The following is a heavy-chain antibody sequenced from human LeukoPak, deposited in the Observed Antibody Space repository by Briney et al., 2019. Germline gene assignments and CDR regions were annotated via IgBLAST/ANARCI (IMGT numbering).Heavy chain of an antibody. V-gene: IGHV1-69*10. CDR2: IIPILGIA. J-gene: IGHJ6*02. D-gene: IGHD6-19*01. CDR1: GYTFTSYA. Sequence: ASVKVSCKASGYTFTSYAMNWVRQAPGQGLEWMGRIIPILGIANYAQKFQGRVTITADKSTSTAYMELSSLRSEDTAVYYCARAGVAVAGIGMDVWGQGTTVTVSS. CDR3: ARAGVAVAGIGMDV.